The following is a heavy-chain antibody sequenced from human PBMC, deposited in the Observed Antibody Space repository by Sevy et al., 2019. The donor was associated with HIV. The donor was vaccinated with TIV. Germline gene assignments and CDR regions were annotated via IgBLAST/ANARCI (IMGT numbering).Heavy chain of an antibody. Sequence: SETLSLTCTVSGGSISSYYWSWIRQPPGKGLEWIGYIYYSGSTNYNPSLKSRVTISVDTSTNQFSLKLSSVTAADTAVYYCARERGITMIMREVAFDIWGQGTMVTVSS. CDR2: IYYSGST. CDR1: GGSISSYY. J-gene: IGHJ3*02. D-gene: IGHD3-22*01. V-gene: IGHV4-59*13. CDR3: ARERGITMIMREVAFDI.